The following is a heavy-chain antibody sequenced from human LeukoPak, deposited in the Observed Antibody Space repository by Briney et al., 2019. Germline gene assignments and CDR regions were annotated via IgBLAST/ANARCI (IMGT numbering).Heavy chain of an antibody. CDR2: IKQDGSEK. Sequence: GGSLRLSCAASGFTFSSYAMSWVRQAPGKGLEWVANIKQDGSEKYYVDSVKGRFTISRDNAKNSLYLQMNSLRAEDTAVYYCARGTRGRTIFGVVRVTDYFDYWGQGSLVTVSS. D-gene: IGHD3-3*01. V-gene: IGHV3-7*01. CDR3: ARGTRGRTIFGVVRVTDYFDY. J-gene: IGHJ4*02. CDR1: GFTFSSYA.